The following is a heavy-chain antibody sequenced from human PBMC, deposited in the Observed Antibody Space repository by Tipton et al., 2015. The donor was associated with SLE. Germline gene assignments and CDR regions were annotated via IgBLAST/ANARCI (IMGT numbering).Heavy chain of an antibody. CDR2: IYYSGST. Sequence: TLSLTCTVSGGSISSSSYYWGWIRQPPGKGLEWIGSIYYSGSTYYNPSLKSRVTISVGTSKNQFSLKLSSVTAADTAVYYCARLSYSSSFFDYWGQGTLVTVSS. CDR1: GGSISSSSYY. J-gene: IGHJ4*02. CDR3: ARLSYSSSFFDY. V-gene: IGHV4-39*01. D-gene: IGHD6-6*01.